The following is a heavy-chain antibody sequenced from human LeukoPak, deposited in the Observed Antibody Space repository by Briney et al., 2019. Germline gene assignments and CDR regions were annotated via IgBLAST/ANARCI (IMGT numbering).Heavy chain of an antibody. CDR3: SIRSLRSSWDSFGF. CDR2: VSYGGST. D-gene: IGHD6-13*01. Sequence: KPSETLSLTCNVSGGSMSRFYWSWIPEPPRRGLEGIGCVSYGGSTKYNPPLKSRVHLPGSTPKKQFSPKMSPLTAPGPALYFCSIRSLRSSWDSFGFGGRGALVTVST. J-gene: IGHJ4*02. CDR1: GGSMSRFY. V-gene: IGHV4-59*01.